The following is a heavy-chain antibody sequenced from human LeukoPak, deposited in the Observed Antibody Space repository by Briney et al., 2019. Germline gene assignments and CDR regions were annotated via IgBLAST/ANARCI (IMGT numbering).Heavy chain of an antibody. CDR3: ARDQNNHYDILYYYGMDV. CDR2: ISSSSSTI. D-gene: IGHD3-9*01. J-gene: IGHJ6*02. V-gene: IGHV3-48*01. CDR1: GFTFSSYS. Sequence: PGGSLRLSCAASGFTFSSYSMNWVRQAPGKGLEWVSYISSSSSTIYYADSVKGRFTISRDNAKNSLYLQMNSLRAEDTAVYYCARDQNNHYDILYYYGMDVWGQGTTVTVSS.